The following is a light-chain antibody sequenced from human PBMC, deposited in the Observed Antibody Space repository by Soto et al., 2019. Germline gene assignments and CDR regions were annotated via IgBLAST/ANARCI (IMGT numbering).Light chain of an antibody. CDR1: QDLDRW. V-gene: IGKV1-17*03. J-gene: IGKJ5*01. CDR3: LQHNSYPIT. Sequence: DIQMTQSPSSLSASVGDRVTITCRASQDLDRWLAWYQQKPGEAPKVLIYAASNLRSGVPSRFSGSGSGAEFTLTISSLQPEDFATYYCLQHNSYPITFGQGTRLEIK. CDR2: AAS.